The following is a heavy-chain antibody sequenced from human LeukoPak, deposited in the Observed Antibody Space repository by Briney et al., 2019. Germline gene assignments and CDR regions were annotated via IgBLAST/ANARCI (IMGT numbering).Heavy chain of an antibody. CDR2: IYTTGST. CDR1: VGSISSDSYY. D-gene: IGHD2-2*01. CDR3: ARGPYCSTIHRSGCYMDV. Sequence: SQTLSLTCTVSVGSISSDSYYCSWIRQPAGKGLEWIGRIYTTGSTNYNPSLKSRVTISIDTSKNQFSLKLSSVTAADTAVYYCARGPYCSTIHRSGCYMDVWGKGTTVTVSS. J-gene: IGHJ6*03. V-gene: IGHV4-61*02.